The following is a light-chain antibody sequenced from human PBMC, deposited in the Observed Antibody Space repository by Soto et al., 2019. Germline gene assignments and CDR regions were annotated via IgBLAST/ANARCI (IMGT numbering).Light chain of an antibody. CDR1: QTISSW. Sequence: DIEITQSPSTLSASVGDRVTIPCRASQTISSWLAWYQQTQGKAPRILIYKASALKSGVPSRFSGSGSGTEFTLTISRLQPDDVSTYYCQHYNSYSEAFGQGTQVDIK. V-gene: IGKV1-5*03. CDR3: QHYNSYSEA. CDR2: KAS. J-gene: IGKJ1*01.